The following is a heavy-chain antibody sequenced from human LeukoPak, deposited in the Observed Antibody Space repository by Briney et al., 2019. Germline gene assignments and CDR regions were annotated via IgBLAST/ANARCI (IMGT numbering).Heavy chain of an antibody. CDR3: ARETHYYDSSGYWGAFDI. D-gene: IGHD3-22*01. Sequence: GASVKVSCKASGYTFTSYYMHWVRQAPGQGLEWMGIINPSGGSTSYAQKFLGRVTMTRDTSTSTVYMELSSLRSEDTAVYYCARETHYYDSSGYWGAFDIWGQGTMVTVSS. CDR2: INPSGGST. J-gene: IGHJ3*02. V-gene: IGHV1-46*01. CDR1: GYTFTSYY.